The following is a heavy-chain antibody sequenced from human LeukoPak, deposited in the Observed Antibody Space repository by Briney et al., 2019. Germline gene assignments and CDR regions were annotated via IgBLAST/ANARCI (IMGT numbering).Heavy chain of an antibody. CDR3: ARGGQWLAPGPDY. V-gene: IGHV4-31*03. D-gene: IGHD6-19*01. CDR1: GDSVSSGGHY. CDR2: MYYSGNT. Sequence: SQTRSLTCTVSGDSVSSGGHYWSWIRQHPGKGLEWIGYMYYSGNTYYNPSLKSRVTISVDTSKNQFSLRLSSVTAADTAVYYCARGGQWLAPGPDYWGQGTLVTVSS. J-gene: IGHJ4*02.